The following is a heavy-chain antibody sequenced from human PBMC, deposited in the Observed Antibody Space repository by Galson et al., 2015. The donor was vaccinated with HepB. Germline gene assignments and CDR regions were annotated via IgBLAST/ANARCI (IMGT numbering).Heavy chain of an antibody. V-gene: IGHV3-49*03. J-gene: IGHJ1*01. D-gene: IGHD6-13*01. CDR3: TRGRYSSSWYSFFQH. CDR2: IRSKAYGGTT. Sequence: LRLSCAASGFTFGDYAVSWFRQAPGKGLEWVGFIRSKAYGGTTEYAASVEGRFTISRDDSKSIAYLQMNSLKTEDTAVYYCTRGRYSSSWYSFFQHWGQGTLVTVSS. CDR1: GFTFGDYA.